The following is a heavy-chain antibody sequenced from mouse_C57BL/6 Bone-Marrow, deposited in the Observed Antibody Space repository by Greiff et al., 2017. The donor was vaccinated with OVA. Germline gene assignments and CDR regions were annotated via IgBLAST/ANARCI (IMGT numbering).Heavy chain of an antibody. CDR1: GYTFTSYW. CDR3: ARRTVVADWYFDV. CDR2: INPSSGYT. J-gene: IGHJ1*03. D-gene: IGHD1-1*01. V-gene: IGHV1-7*01. Sequence: VQVVESGAELAKPGASVKLSCKASGYTFTSYWMHWVKQRPGQGLEWIGYINPSSGYTKYNQKFKDKATLTADKSSSTAYMQLSSLTYEDSAVYYCARRTVVADWYFDVWGTGTTVTVSS.